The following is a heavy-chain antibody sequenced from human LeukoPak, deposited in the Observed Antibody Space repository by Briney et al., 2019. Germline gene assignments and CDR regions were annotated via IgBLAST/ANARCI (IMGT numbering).Heavy chain of an antibody. Sequence: PGGSLRLSCAASGFTFSSYLMSWVRQAPGKGLEWVANIKQDGSEKYYVDSVKGRFTISRDNAKNSLYLQMNSLRAEDTAVYYCARVLSYYYSSGYSFDYWGQGTLVTVSS. CDR3: ARVLSYYYSSGYSFDY. CDR1: GFTFSSYL. V-gene: IGHV3-7*01. J-gene: IGHJ4*02. D-gene: IGHD3-22*01. CDR2: IKQDGSEK.